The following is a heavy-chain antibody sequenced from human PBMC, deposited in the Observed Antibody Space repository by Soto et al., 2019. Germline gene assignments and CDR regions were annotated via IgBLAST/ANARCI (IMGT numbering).Heavy chain of an antibody. V-gene: IGHV4-30-2*01. CDR1: GGSISSGGYS. D-gene: IGHD5-18*01. J-gene: IGHJ4*02. CDR2: IYHSGST. Sequence: KPSETLSLTCAFSGGSISSGGYSWSWIRQPPGKGLEWIGYIYHSGSTYYNPSLKSRVTISVDRSKNQFSLKLSSVTAADTAVYYCARWDSYGFLYWGQGTLVTVSS. CDR3: ARWDSYGFLY.